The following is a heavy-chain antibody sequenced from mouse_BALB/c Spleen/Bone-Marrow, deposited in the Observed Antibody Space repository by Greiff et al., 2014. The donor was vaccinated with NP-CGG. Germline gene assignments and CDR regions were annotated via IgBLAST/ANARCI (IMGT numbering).Heavy chain of an antibody. CDR1: GFTFSSYG. CDR3: ARVSYYAMDY. Sequence: EVKLMESGGGLVQPGGSLKLSCAASGFTFSSYGMSWVRQTPDKRLELVATINSNGGSTYYPDGVKGRFTISRDNAKNTLYLQMSSLKSEDTAMYYCARVSYYAMDYWGQGTSVTVSS. V-gene: IGHV5-6-3*01. J-gene: IGHJ4*01. CDR2: INSNGGST.